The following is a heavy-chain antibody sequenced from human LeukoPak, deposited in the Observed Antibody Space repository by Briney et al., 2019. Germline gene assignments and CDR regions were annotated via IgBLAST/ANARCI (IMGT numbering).Heavy chain of an antibody. J-gene: IGHJ6*03. Sequence: SETLSLTCTVSGGSISSGSYYWSWIRQPAGKGLEWIGRIYTSGSTNYNPSLKSRVTISVDTSKNQFSLKLSSVTAADTAVYYCARATHYDFWSGNYYYYMDVWGKGTTVTVSS. CDR1: GGSISSGSYY. V-gene: IGHV4-61*02. D-gene: IGHD3-3*01. CDR2: IYTSGST. CDR3: ARATHYDFWSGNYYYYMDV.